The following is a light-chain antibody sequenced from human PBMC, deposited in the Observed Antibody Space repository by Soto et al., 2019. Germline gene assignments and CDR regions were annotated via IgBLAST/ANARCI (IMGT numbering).Light chain of an antibody. CDR2: QVS. CDR1: SGDVGGYDY. J-gene: IGLJ2*01. CDR3: CSYTGGNSVV. V-gene: IGLV2-8*01. Sequence: QSALTQPPSASGSLGQSVTISCTGTSGDVGGYDYVSWYQQHPGKAPKLIIYQVSQRASGVPDRFSGSKSGNTASLTVSGRQAEDETDYYCCSYTGGNSVVFGGGTKLTVL.